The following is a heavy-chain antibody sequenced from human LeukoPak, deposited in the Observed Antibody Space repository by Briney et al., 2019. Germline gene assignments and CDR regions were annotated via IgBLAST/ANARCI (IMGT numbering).Heavy chain of an antibody. CDR1: GYTFTGYY. V-gene: IGHV1-2*04. J-gene: IGHJ6*02. D-gene: IGHD3-10*01. Sequence: GESLKISCKGSGYTFTGYYMHWVRQAPGQGLEWMGWINPNSGGTNYAQKFQGWVTMTRDTSISTAYMELSRLRSDDTAVYYCARGSGASGIYGMDVWGQGATVTVSS. CDR2: INPNSGGT. CDR3: ARGSGASGIYGMDV.